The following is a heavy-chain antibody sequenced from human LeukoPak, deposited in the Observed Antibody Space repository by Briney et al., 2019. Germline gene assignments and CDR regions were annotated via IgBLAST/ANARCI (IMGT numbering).Heavy chain of an antibody. CDR1: GFTFSSYA. CDR2: ISYDGSNK. CDR3: ARDPSSSWYLGDY. Sequence: GGSLRLSCAASGFTFSSYAMHWVRQAPGKGLEWVAVISYDGSNKYYADSVKGRFTISRDNSKNTLYLQMNSLRAEDTAVYYCARDPSSSWYLGDYWGQGTLVTVSS. V-gene: IGHV3-30*01. D-gene: IGHD6-13*01. J-gene: IGHJ4*02.